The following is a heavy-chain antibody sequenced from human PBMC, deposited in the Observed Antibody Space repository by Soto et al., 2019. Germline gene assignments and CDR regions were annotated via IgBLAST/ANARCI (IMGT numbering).Heavy chain of an antibody. D-gene: IGHD3-3*01. V-gene: IGHV1-3*01. Sequence: ASVKVSCKASGYTFTSYAMHWVRQAPGQRLEWMGWINAGNGNTKYSQKFQGRVTITRDTSASTAYMELSSLRSEDTAVYYCARGRSRVTIFGVVKYYFDYWGQGTLVTV. J-gene: IGHJ4*02. CDR2: INAGNGNT. CDR3: ARGRSRVTIFGVVKYYFDY. CDR1: GYTFTSYA.